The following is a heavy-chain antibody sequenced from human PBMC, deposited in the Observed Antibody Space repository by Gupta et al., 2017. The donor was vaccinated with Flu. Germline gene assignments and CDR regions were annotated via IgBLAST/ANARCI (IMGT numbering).Heavy chain of an antibody. CDR3: ALSRGVTVAASLDY. J-gene: IGHJ4*02. Sequence: QVQLVQSGAEVKKPGASVKVSCKTSRYTFTGYSMHWVRQAPGQGLEWMGWINPDNGGSDHGQKCQGRVTMTRDTSSSTGYMELSTLTSDDTAVYYCALSRGVTVAASLDYWGQGTLLTVSS. D-gene: IGHD6-19*01. CDR2: INPDNGGS. CDR1: RYTFTGYS. V-gene: IGHV1-2*02.